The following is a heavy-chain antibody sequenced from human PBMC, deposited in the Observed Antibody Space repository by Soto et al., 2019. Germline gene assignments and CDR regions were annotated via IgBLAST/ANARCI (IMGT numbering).Heavy chain of an antibody. CDR1: GYSFAGYW. D-gene: IGHD3-22*01. Sequence: LKISCKGSGYSFAGYWITWVRQKPGKGLEWMGRIDPSDSQAYYSPSFRGHVTISVTKSITTVFLQWSSLRASDTAMYYCARQIYDSDTGPNFQYYFDSWGQGTPVTVSS. CDR3: ARQIYDSDTGPNFQYYFDS. CDR2: IDPSDSQA. V-gene: IGHV5-10-1*01. J-gene: IGHJ4*02.